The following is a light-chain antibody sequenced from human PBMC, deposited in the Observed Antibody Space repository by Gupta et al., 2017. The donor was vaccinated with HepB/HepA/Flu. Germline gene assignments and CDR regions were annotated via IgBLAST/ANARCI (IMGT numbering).Light chain of an antibody. Sequence: DIQMTQSPSSLSASVGDRVTITCRASHSISAYLNWYQQKPGRAPRLLIYGASNLQTGVPSRFSGCGSGTDFTLSISRLQPEDVPTFYCQERDIIPYTFGQGTKVEI. CDR2: GAS. CDR1: HSISAY. V-gene: IGKV1-39*01. CDR3: QERDIIPYT. J-gene: IGKJ2*01.